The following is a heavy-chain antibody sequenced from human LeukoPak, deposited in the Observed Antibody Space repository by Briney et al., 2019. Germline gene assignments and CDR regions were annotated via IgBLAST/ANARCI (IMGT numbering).Heavy chain of an antibody. V-gene: IGHV3-30*18. CDR1: GFTFSSYG. D-gene: IGHD1-26*01. Sequence: GGSLRLSCAASGFTFSSYGMHWVRQAPGKGLEWVAVISYDGSKKYYADSVKGRFTISRDNSKNTLYLQMNSLRDEDTAVYYCAKDPYSGSFEYFQHWGQGTLVTVSS. CDR2: ISYDGSKK. CDR3: AKDPYSGSFEYFQH. J-gene: IGHJ1*01.